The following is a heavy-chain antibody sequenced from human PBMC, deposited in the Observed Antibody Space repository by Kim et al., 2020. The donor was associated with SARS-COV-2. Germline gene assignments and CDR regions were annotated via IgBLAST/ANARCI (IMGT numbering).Heavy chain of an antibody. Sequence: TKYYPDCVNGRITISRHHSKNTVYSQMNSLRAEDTGVYFCARNLVTGHDDFWGQGTLVTVSS. CDR2: TK. J-gene: IGHJ4*02. V-gene: IGHV3-53*04. D-gene: IGHD1-20*01. CDR3: ARNLVTGHDDF.